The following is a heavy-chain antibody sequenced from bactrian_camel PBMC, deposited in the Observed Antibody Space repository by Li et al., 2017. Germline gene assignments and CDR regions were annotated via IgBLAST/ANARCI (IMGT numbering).Heavy chain of an antibody. Sequence: VQLVESGGGLVQPGGSLRLSCAASGFTLGNYYMTWVRQAPGKGLEWVSAIYSGGSTYYADSVKGRFTISQDNANGTLYLQMDSLRPEDTAMYYCASGPWGYCTRTKWEGGMNNWGKGTQVTVS. CDR1: GFTLGNYY. D-gene: IGHD1*01. V-gene: IGHV3S10*01. J-gene: IGHJ7*01. CDR2: IYSGGST.